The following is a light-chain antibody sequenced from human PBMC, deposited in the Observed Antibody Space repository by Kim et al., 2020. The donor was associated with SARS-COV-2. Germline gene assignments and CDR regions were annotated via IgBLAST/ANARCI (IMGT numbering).Light chain of an antibody. CDR2: DVS. Sequence: QSVSISCTGTSSDVGGYNYVSWYQLHPGKAPKLMIYDVSKRPSGVPDRFSGSKSGNTASLTISGLQAEDETDYYCCSYAGSYTYVVFGGGTQLTVL. J-gene: IGLJ2*01. V-gene: IGLV2-11*01. CDR3: CSYAGSYTYVV. CDR1: SSDVGGYNY.